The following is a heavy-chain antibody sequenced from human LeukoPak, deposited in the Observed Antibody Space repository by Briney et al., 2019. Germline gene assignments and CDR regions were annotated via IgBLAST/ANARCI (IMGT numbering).Heavy chain of an antibody. CDR1: GFIFSSHA. CDR3: AREGQWLDS. Sequence: GGSLGLSCAATGFIFSSHAMHWVRQAPGKGLEYVSAINSNGDSTYHAHSVKGRFTISRDNSKNSLYLQMGSLRAEDMAVYYCAREGQWLDSWGLGTLVTVSS. D-gene: IGHD6-19*01. V-gene: IGHV3-64*01. CDR2: INSNGDST. J-gene: IGHJ5*01.